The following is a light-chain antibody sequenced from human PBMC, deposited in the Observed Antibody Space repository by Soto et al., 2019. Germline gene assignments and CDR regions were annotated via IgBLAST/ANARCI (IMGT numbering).Light chain of an antibody. CDR2: EVS. Sequence: QPVLTQPPSASGSPGQSVTISCTGASSDVGGYNYVSWYQQHPGKAPKLMIYEVSKRPSGVPDRFSGSKSGNTASLTVSGLQAEDEADYYCCSYAGSNNLVFGGGTKLTVL. V-gene: IGLV2-8*01. CDR1: SSDVGGYNY. CDR3: CSYAGSNNLV. J-gene: IGLJ2*01.